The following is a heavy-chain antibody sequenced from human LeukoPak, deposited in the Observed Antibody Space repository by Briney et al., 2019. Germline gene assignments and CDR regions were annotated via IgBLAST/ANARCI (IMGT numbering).Heavy chain of an antibody. CDR1: GFAFSDHS. J-gene: IGHJ4*02. Sequence: GGSLRLSCAVSGFAFSDHSMNWGRQAPGKGLEWISYIRSSSSSIFYADSVKGRFTISTDNGRDSLYLQMNSLRDEDTAVYYCARDLSWGFDYWGQGTLVTVSS. D-gene: IGHD7-27*01. CDR2: IRSSSSSI. V-gene: IGHV3-48*02. CDR3: ARDLSWGFDY.